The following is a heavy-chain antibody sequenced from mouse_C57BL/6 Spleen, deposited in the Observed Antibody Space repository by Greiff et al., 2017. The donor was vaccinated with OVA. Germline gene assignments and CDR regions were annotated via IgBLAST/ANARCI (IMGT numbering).Heavy chain of an antibody. J-gene: IGHJ3*01. CDR2: IWWDDDK. D-gene: IGHD2-3*01. CDR3: ARIADGYYEAY. CDR1: GFSLSAFGMG. Sequence: QVTLKVSGPGILQPSQTLSLTCSFSGFSLSAFGMGVGWIRQPSGKGLEWLAHIWWDDDKYYNPALKSRLTISKDTSKNQVCLKIANVDTADTATYYCARIADGYYEAYWGQGTLVTVSA. V-gene: IGHV8-8*01.